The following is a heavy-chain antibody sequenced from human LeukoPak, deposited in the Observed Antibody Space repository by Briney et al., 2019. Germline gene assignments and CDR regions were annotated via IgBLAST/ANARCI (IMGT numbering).Heavy chain of an antibody. J-gene: IGHJ6*03. CDR3: ARVPYSYPLYYMDV. D-gene: IGHD5-18*01. CDR1: GGSISSSSYY. CDR2: IYYSGST. V-gene: IGHV4-39*07. Sequence: SETLSLTCTVSGGSISSSSYYWGWIRQPPGKGLEWIGSIYYSGSTNYNPSLKSRVTISVDTSKNQFSLKLSSVTAADTAVYYCARVPYSYPLYYMDVWGKGTTVTISS.